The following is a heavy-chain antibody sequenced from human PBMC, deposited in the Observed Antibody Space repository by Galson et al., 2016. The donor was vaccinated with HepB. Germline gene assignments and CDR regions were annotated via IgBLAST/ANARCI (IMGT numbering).Heavy chain of an antibody. Sequence: SETLSLTCIVSGDPISSLEYYWGWIRQPPGRGLEWIGSIYYSGSTSYNPSLESRVTISVDTSKNQFSLRLSSVNAADTAVYYCATGISVAGKYYYYYMDVWGKGTPVTVSS. CDR2: IYYSGST. CDR1: GDPISSLEYY. D-gene: IGHD6-19*01. CDR3: ATGISVAGKYYYYYMDV. J-gene: IGHJ6*03. V-gene: IGHV4-39*01.